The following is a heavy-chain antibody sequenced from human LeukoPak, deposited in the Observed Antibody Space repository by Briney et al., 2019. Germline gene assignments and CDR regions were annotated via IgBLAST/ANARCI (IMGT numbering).Heavy chain of an antibody. CDR1: GFTFSSYG. D-gene: IGHD7-27*01. CDR3: ARDQTNDYLGNWFDP. Sequence: GRSLRLSCAASGFTFSSYGMHWVRQAPGKGLEWVAVIWYDGSNKYYADSVKGRFTISRDNSKNTLYLQMNSLRAEDTAVYYCARDQTNDYLGNWFDPWGQGTLVTVSS. CDR2: IWYDGSNK. J-gene: IGHJ5*02. V-gene: IGHV3-33*01.